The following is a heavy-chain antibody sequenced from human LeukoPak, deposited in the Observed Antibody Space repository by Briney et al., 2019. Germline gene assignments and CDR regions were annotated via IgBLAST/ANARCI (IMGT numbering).Heavy chain of an antibody. Sequence: GGSLRLSCAASGFTFSSYAMSWVRQAPGKGLEWGSAISGSGGSTYYADSVKGRFTISRDNFKKTLYLQMNSLRADETAVYYCAKDRVYYGSIPRTPFDYWGQGTLVTVSS. D-gene: IGHD3-22*01. CDR3: AKDRVYYGSIPRTPFDY. CDR2: ISGSGGST. V-gene: IGHV3-23*01. J-gene: IGHJ4*02. CDR1: GFTFSSYA.